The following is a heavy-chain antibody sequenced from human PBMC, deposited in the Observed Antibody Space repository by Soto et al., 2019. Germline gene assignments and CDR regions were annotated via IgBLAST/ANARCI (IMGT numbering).Heavy chain of an antibody. CDR1: GYTFTSYY. D-gene: IGHD5-12*01. CDR2: INPSGGST. Sequence: QVQLVQSGAEVKKPGASVKVSCKASGYTFTSYYMHWVRQAPGQGLEWMRIINPSGGSTSYAQKFQGRVTMTRDTSTSTVYMELSSLRSEVTAVYYCASVGRSGPFDYWGQGNLVTVSS. V-gene: IGHV1-46*03. CDR3: ASVGRSGPFDY. J-gene: IGHJ4*02.